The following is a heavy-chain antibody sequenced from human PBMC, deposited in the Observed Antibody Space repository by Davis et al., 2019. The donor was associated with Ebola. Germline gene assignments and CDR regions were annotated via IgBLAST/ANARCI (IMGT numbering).Heavy chain of an antibody. CDR3: ARIAVAGDWFDP. Sequence: SGPTLVKPTQTLTLTCTFSGFSLTTTGMRVSWIRQPPGKALEWLARIDWDDDKFYSTSLKTRLTISKDTSKNQVVLKMTNMDPVDTATYYCARIAVAGDWFDPWGLGTLVTVSS. V-gene: IGHV2-70*04. CDR1: GFSLTTTGMR. J-gene: IGHJ5*02. D-gene: IGHD6-19*01. CDR2: IDWDDDK.